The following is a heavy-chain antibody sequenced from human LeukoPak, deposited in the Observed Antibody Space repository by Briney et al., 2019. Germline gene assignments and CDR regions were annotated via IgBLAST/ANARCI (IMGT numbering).Heavy chain of an antibody. Sequence: SETLSLTCTVSGGSISSSSYYWGWIRQPPGKGLEWIGSIYYSGSTYYNPSLKSRVTISVDTSKNQFSLKLSSVTAADTAVYYCARSPEYYGSGDNWYFDLWGRGTLVTVSS. CDR2: IYYSGST. D-gene: IGHD3-10*01. J-gene: IGHJ2*01. CDR1: GGSISSSSYY. CDR3: ARSPEYYGSGDNWYFDL. V-gene: IGHV4-39*07.